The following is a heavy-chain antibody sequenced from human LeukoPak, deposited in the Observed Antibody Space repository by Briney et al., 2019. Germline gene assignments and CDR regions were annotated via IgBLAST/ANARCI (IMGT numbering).Heavy chain of an antibody. V-gene: IGHV4-39*01. CDR1: GVSMSRSSDY. J-gene: IGHJ4*02. CDR3: ARQGNGPYFDN. Sequence: PSETLSLTCPVSGVSMSRSSDYWAWIRQPPGKGLEWIGSIYYSGRTYYNPSLKSRVTISIDTSKTQFSLMLSSVTVADTAVYYCARQGNGPYFDNWGQGTLVTVSS. CDR2: IYYSGRT.